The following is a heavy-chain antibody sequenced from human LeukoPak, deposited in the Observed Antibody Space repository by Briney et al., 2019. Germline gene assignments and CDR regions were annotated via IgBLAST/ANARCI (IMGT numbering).Heavy chain of an antibody. Sequence: VASVKVSCKTSGYTFTTTYGISWVRQAPGQGLEWMGWISGENGDTNYAQRFQGRVTVTTDTSTSTAYMELRSLTSDDTAVYYCARDLSRGSGYFGTYWGQGTLVTVSS. V-gene: IGHV1-18*01. CDR3: ARDLSRGSGYFGTY. D-gene: IGHD3-22*01. CDR2: ISGENGDT. J-gene: IGHJ4*02. CDR1: GYTFTTTYG.